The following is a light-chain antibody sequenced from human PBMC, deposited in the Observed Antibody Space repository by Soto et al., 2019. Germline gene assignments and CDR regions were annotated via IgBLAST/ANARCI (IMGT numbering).Light chain of an antibody. CDR1: SSDVGGYNY. J-gene: IGLJ2*01. Sequence: QSALTQSASVSGSPGQSITISCTGTSSDVGGYNYVSWYQQHPGKVPKLMIYEVLRRPSGISDRFSGSKSGNTASLTISGLQAEDEADYYCSSYTTTSTFVFGGGTKLTVL. CDR2: EVL. CDR3: SSYTTTSTFV. V-gene: IGLV2-14*03.